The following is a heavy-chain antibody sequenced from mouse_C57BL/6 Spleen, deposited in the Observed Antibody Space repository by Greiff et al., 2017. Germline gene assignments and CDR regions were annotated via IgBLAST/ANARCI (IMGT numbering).Heavy chain of an antibody. CDR2: ISGGGGTT. V-gene: IGHV5-9*01. Sequence: EVLLLQSGRGLVKPGGSLKLSCAASGFTFSSYTMSWVRQTPEKRLEWVATISGGGGTTYYPDSVKGRVTISRDNAKNTMYLQLSSLGSEYTALYYWAREGVEGYDVAGWGQGALVTV. D-gene: IGHD2-2*01. CDR3: AREGVEGYDVAG. J-gene: IGHJ3*01. CDR1: GFTFSSYT.